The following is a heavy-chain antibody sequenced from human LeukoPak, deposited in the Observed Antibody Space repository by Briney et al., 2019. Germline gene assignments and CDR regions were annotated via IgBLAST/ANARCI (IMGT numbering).Heavy chain of an antibody. CDR2: INTDNGDT. CDR1: GYIFANHG. J-gene: IGHJ4*02. Sequence: ASVKVSCKASGYIFANHGLTWVRQAPGQGLEWMGWINTDNGDTNYAQKVQDRVTLTTEASTKTAYMELRSLSSDDTAFYYCARASSSYGSGLPHIDYWGQGTLVTVSS. D-gene: IGHD3-10*01. CDR3: ARASSSYGSGLPHIDY. V-gene: IGHV1-18*01.